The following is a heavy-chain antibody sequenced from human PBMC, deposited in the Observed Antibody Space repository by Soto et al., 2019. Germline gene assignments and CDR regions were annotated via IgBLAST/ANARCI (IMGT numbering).Heavy chain of an antibody. CDR2: ISGSGGST. CDR3: AVGVRIVVVVAATYYYSYYMDV. D-gene: IGHD2-15*01. CDR1: GFTFSSYA. V-gene: IGHV3-23*01. Sequence: GGSLRLSCAASGFTFSSYAMSWVRQAPGKGLEWVSAISGSGGSTYYADSVKGRFTISRDNSKNTLYLQMNSLRAEDTAVYYFAVGVRIVVVVAATYYYSYYMDVWGKGTRVTFSS. J-gene: IGHJ6*03.